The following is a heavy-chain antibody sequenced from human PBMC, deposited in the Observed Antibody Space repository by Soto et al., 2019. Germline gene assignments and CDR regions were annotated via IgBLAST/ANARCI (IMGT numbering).Heavy chain of an antibody. CDR1: GGSISNYY. J-gene: IGHJ3*02. CDR2: VYYSGST. CDR3: ARGGYSYGLGAFDI. V-gene: IGHV4-59*08. D-gene: IGHD5-18*01. Sequence: QVQLQESGPGLVKPSETLSLTCTVSGGSISNYYWTWIRQPPGKGLEWIGFVYYSGSTYYNPSLKSRVTISVYTSKNQFSLKLSSVTAADTAVYYCARGGYSYGLGAFDIWGQGTMVTVSS.